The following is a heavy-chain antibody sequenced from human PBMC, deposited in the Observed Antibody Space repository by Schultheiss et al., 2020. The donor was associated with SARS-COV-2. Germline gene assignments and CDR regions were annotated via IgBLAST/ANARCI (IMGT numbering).Heavy chain of an antibody. CDR2: IWYDGSDK. V-gene: IGHV3-33*08. Sequence: GGSLRLSCAASGFSFSTYGMHWVRQAPGKGLEWVALIWYDGSDKYYADSVKGRFSISRDNSKNTLYIQMNSLRAEDTAIYYCARESSAYANAFDMWGQGTMVTVS. CDR1: GFSFSTYG. J-gene: IGHJ3*02. D-gene: IGHD3-22*01. CDR3: ARESSAYANAFDM.